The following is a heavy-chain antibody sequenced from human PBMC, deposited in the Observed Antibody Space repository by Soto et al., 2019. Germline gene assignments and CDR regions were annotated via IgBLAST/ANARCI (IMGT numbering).Heavy chain of an antibody. CDR1: GLSFCSYC. D-gene: IGHD5-12*01. CDR3: LSGNSPSST. V-gene: IGHV3-30*03. Sequence: GGSLRLSCADSGLSFCSYCMHWVRQAPGEGLEWVAAISYDGSNKNYLASVEGRFTISRDNSKNTLYLQMNALRPEDTAVYYCLSGNSPSSTWGQGTLLTVSS. J-gene: IGHJ5*02. CDR2: ISYDGSNK.